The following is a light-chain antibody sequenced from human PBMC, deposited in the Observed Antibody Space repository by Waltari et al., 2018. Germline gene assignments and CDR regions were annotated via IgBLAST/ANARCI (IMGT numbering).Light chain of an antibody. CDR1: SSDVGTYKF. J-gene: IGLJ3*02. Sequence: QSALNQPASVSGSPGQSLTISCTGSSSDVGTYKFVSWSQQPPGKAPNPMIYEVNQRPSGISNRFSASKCGNPAVLTISGLQTDDEAYYYCCSYVTGDTWVFGGGTRVAVL. V-gene: IGLV2-23*02. CDR3: CSYVTGDTWV. CDR2: EVN.